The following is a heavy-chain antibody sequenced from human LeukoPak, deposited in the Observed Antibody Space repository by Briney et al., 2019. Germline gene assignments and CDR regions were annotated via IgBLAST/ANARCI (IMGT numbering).Heavy chain of an antibody. D-gene: IGHD2-15*01. Sequence: SETLSLTCTVSGGSISSYYWSWIRQPPGKGLEWIGYIYYSGSTNYNPSLKSRVAISVDTSKNQFSLKLSSVTAADTAVYYCARHGYCSGGSCPNWFDPWGQGTLVTVSS. CDR1: GGSISSYY. CDR3: ARHGYCSGGSCPNWFDP. J-gene: IGHJ5*02. CDR2: IYYSGST. V-gene: IGHV4-59*08.